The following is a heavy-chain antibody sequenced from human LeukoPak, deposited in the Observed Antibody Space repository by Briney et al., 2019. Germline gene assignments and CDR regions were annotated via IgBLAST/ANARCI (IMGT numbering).Heavy chain of an antibody. CDR2: IKDDGST. V-gene: IGHV3-74*03. Sequence: GGSLRLSCAASGFTFSNYWMHWVRQAPGMGLVWVSRIKDDGSTKYADSVKGRFTISRDNAKGTVYLQMNSLRAEDTAMYYCASSSSSGWYMSDFFDYWGQGIMVTVSS. CDR1: GFTFSNYW. D-gene: IGHD6-19*01. J-gene: IGHJ4*02. CDR3: ASSSSSGWYMSDFFDY.